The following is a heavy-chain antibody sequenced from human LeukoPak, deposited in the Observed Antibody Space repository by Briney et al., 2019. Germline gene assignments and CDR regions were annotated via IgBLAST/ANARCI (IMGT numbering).Heavy chain of an antibody. V-gene: IGHV4-39*01. Sequence: SETLSLSCTVSGGSISSSKYYWGWIRQPPGKGLEWIGSIYYSGSIHYNPSLKSRVTISVDTSKNQFSLRLSSVTAADTAVYYCAQLLSGNYNNRFDPWGQGNLVSVSS. CDR1: GGSISSSKYY. D-gene: IGHD1-26*01. J-gene: IGHJ5*02. CDR3: AQLLSGNYNNRFDP. CDR2: IYYSGSI.